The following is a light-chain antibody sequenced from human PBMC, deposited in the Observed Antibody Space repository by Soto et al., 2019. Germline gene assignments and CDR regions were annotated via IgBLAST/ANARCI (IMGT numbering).Light chain of an antibody. V-gene: IGKV3-20*01. CDR2: HAS. CDR3: QQYASSPLT. J-gene: IGKJ4*01. Sequence: EIVLTQSPGTLSLSPGERATLSCRASQSVGRDYLAWYQQKPGQAPRLLIYHASSRATGIPDRFSGSGSGTDFTLTISRLEPEDLAEFYCQQYASSPLTFGGGTKVEIK. CDR1: QSVGRDY.